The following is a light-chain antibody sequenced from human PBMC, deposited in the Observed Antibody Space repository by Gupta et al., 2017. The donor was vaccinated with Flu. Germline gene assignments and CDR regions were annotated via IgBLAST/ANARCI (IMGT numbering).Light chain of an antibody. CDR1: SSNIGAGYD. CDR3: QSYDSSLRGFV. Sequence: QSVLTQPPSVSGTPGQRVTISCTGSSSNIGAGYDVHWYQQLPGTAPKLLIYGNNNRPSGVPDRFSGSKSGTSASLAITGFQAEDEADYYCQSYDSSLRGFVFATGTKVTVL. CDR2: GNN. V-gene: IGLV1-40*01. J-gene: IGLJ1*01.